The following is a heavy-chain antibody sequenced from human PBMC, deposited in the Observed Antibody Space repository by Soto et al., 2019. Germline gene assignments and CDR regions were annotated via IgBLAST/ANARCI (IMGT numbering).Heavy chain of an antibody. Sequence: WGSLRLSCASSGFRFSNAWMVWVRQAPGKGLEWVGRVKSKTDGGTTDYAAPVKGRFTVSRDDSKNMLVLQMNSLKTEDTAVYYCTTDAGYSGYYTRDFDYWGQGTLVTVSS. CDR2: VKSKTDGGTT. V-gene: IGHV3-15*05. CDR3: TTDAGYSGYYTRDFDY. CDR1: GFRFSNAW. D-gene: IGHD3-22*01. J-gene: IGHJ4*02.